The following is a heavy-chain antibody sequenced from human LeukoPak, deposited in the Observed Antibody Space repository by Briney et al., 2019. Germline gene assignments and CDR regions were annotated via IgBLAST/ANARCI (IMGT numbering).Heavy chain of an antibody. J-gene: IGHJ5*02. CDR2: IRSKAYRGTT. V-gene: IGHV3-49*04. D-gene: IGHD3-3*01. Sequence: GVSLRLSCTASGFTFGDYNMTWVRQAPGKGLEWVGFIRSKAYRGTTEYAASLKGRFTISRDDSKSIAYLQMNSLTTEDTAVYYCTRTTPLYDFWSGYPTNPWGQATLVTVSS. CDR1: GFTFGDYN. CDR3: TRTTPLYDFWSGYPTNP.